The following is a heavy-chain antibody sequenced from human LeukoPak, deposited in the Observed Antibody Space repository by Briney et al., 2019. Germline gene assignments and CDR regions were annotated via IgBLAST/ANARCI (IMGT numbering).Heavy chain of an antibody. J-gene: IGHJ5*02. Sequence: PSETLSLTCTVSGGSISSYYWSWIRQPPGKGLEWIGRIYTSGSTNYNPSLKSRVTMSVDTSKNQFSLKLSSVTAADTAVYYCARDRGARHIVVVTATPRSNWFDPWGQGTLVTVSS. CDR3: ARDRGARHIVVVTATPRSNWFDP. CDR2: IYTSGST. V-gene: IGHV4-4*07. D-gene: IGHD2-21*02. CDR1: GGSISSYY.